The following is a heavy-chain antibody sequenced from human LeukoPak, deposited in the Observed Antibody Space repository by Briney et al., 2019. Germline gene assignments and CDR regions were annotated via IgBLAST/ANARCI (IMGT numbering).Heavy chain of an antibody. V-gene: IGHV1-3*01. CDR2: INAGNGNT. D-gene: IGHD5-18*01. CDR3: ARPIGYSYGTDYYYGMDV. Sequence: ASVKVSCKASGYTFTSYAMHWVRQAPGQRLEWMGWINAGNGNTKYSQKFQGRVTITRDTSASTAYMELSSLRSEDTAVYYCARPIGYSYGTDYYYGMDVWGQGTTVTVSS. CDR1: GYTFTSYA. J-gene: IGHJ6*02.